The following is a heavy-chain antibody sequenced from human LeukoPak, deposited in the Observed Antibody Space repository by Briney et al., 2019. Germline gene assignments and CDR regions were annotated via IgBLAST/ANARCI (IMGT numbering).Heavy chain of an antibody. CDR1: GFTFDDYV. CDR2: ISWEGGST. D-gene: IGHD2-15*01. CDR3: AKDLVAAGHYYFDY. Sequence: GGSLRLSCAASGFTFDDYVMHWVRQVPGKGLEWVSLISWEGGSTYYADSVKGRFTISRDNSKNTLYLQMNSLRAEDTAVYYCAKDLVAAGHYYFDYWGQGTLVTVSS. J-gene: IGHJ4*02. V-gene: IGHV3-43D*04.